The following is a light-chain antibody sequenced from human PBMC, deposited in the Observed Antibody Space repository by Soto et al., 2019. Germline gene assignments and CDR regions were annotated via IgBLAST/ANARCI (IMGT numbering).Light chain of an antibody. CDR3: QQLNSYPRFT. CDR1: QGISSY. CDR2: AAS. Sequence: IQLTQSPSSLSASVGYRVTITRRASQGISSYLAWYQQKPGKSPKLLIYAASTLQSGGPSRFSGSGSGTDFTLTISSLQPEDFATYYCQQLNSYPRFTFGPGTKVDIK. J-gene: IGKJ3*01. V-gene: IGKV1-9*01.